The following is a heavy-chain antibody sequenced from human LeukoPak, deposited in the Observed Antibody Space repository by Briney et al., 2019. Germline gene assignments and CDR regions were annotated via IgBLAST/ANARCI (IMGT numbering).Heavy chain of an antibody. D-gene: IGHD2-2*01. V-gene: IGHV3-64*01. J-gene: IGHJ4*02. CDR2: ISSNGNGT. CDR3: AREIVSSNSFDN. Sequence: GGSLRLSCAASGFTFSNYAMHWVRQAPGKGLEYVSAISSNGNGTYYANSVKGRFTISRDNSKNTLYLQMNSLRAVDTAVYYCAREIVSSNSFDNWGQGTLVTVSS. CDR1: GFTFSNYA.